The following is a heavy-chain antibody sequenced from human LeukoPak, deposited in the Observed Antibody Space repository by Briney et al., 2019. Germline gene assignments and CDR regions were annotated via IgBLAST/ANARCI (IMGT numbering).Heavy chain of an antibody. CDR3: ARGAMATTPFFDY. Sequence: PSETLSLTCPVSGGSISNYYYWTWIRPPPGKGLDWIGYVYYTGSTNFNPSLKSRVTMSLDTSRNQFSLKLTSLTAADTAVYYCARGAMATTPFFDYWGQGTLVTVSS. V-gene: IGHV4-59*01. D-gene: IGHD5-24*01. CDR2: VYYTGST. CDR1: GGSISNYY. J-gene: IGHJ4*02.